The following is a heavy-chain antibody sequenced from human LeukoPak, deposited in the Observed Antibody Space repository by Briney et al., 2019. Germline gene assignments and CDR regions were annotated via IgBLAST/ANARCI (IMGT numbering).Heavy chain of an antibody. J-gene: IGHJ4*02. CDR3: ASIGYSSSWGALYFDY. CDR2: ISSSSSYI. D-gene: IGHD6-13*01. Sequence: TGGSLRLSCAASGFTFSSYSMNWVRQAPGKGLEWVSSISSSSSYIYYADSVKGRFTISRDNAKNSLYLQMNSLRAEDTAVYYCASIGYSSSWGALYFDYWGQGTLVTVSS. V-gene: IGHV3-21*01. CDR1: GFTFSSYS.